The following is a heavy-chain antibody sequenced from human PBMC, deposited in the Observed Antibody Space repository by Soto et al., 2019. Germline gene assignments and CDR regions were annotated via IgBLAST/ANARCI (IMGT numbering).Heavy chain of an antibody. V-gene: IGHV1-69*06. Sequence: QVQLVQSGAEVRKPGSSVKVSCKASGGTFTTYDISWVRQAPGQGLEWMGGIIPLFDATKYAQKFQGRVTITANKSTGTAYMELRSLRSEDTAMYYCARVRSSSGYNGTFYFDAWGQGTLVTVSS. D-gene: IGHD6-25*01. CDR1: GGTFTTYD. J-gene: IGHJ4*02. CDR2: IIPLFDAT. CDR3: ARVRSSSGYNGTFYFDA.